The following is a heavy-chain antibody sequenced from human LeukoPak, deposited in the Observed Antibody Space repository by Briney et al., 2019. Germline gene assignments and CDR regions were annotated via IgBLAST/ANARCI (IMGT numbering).Heavy chain of an antibody. D-gene: IGHD1-14*01. Sequence: GGSLRLSCAASGFTFNSYTMNWVRQAPGKGLEWVSSISTSSSYIYYADSVKGRFTISRDNAKNSLYLQMNSLRAEDTAVYYCARESQPGGFDYWGQGTLVTVSS. CDR1: GFTFNSYT. J-gene: IGHJ4*02. CDR3: ARESQPGGFDY. V-gene: IGHV3-21*01. CDR2: ISTSSSYI.